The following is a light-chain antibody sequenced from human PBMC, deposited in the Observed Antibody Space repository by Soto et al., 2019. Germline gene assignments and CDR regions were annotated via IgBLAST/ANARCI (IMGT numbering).Light chain of an antibody. CDR2: GAS. J-gene: IGKJ5*01. CDR1: QSVSSSY. V-gene: IGKV3D-20*02. Sequence: EIVLTQSPGTLSLSPGERATLSCRASQSVSSSYLAWYQQKPGQAPRLLIYGASSRATGIPDRFSGSGSGTDFTLTISSLEPEDFAVYYCQQRSNWPIITFGQGTRLEI. CDR3: QQRSNWPIIT.